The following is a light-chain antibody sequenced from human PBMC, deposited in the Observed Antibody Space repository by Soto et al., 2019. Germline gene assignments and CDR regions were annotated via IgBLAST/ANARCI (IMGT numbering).Light chain of an antibody. Sequence: IQMTQFPSSLSASVGDRVTITCRAGQTVIRYLNWYQQKPGRAPNLLIYAVSNLQSGVPSRFSGSGSGTEFTRTISALQPEDFATYYCQQSYSTLFTFGPGTKVEIK. V-gene: IGKV1-39*01. J-gene: IGKJ3*01. CDR1: QTVIRY. CDR2: AVS. CDR3: QQSYSTLFT.